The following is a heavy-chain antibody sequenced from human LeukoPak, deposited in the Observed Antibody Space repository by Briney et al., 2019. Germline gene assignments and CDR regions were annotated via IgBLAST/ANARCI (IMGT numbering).Heavy chain of an antibody. CDR2: ISAYNGNT. Sequence: ASVKVSCKASGYTFTSYGISWVRQAPGQGLEWMGWISAYNGNTNYAQKLQGRVTMARDTSISTAYMELSSLRSEDTAVFYCARTPRNGYIEGYWGQGTLVTVSS. CDR1: GYTFTSYG. V-gene: IGHV1-18*01. J-gene: IGHJ4*02. CDR3: ARTPRNGYIEGY. D-gene: IGHD5-24*01.